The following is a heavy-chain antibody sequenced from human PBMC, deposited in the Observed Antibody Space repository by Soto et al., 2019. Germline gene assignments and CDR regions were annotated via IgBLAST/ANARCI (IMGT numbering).Heavy chain of an antibody. CDR3: AREASSSSWYGGWFDP. D-gene: IGHD6-13*01. V-gene: IGHV3-21*01. CDR2: ISSSSSYI. Sequence: GGSLRLSCAASGFTFSSYSMNWVRQAPGKGLEWVSSISSSSSYIYYADSVKGRFTISRDNAKNSPYLQMNSLRAEDTAVYYCAREASSSSWYGGWFDPWGQGTLVTVSS. CDR1: GFTFSSYS. J-gene: IGHJ5*02.